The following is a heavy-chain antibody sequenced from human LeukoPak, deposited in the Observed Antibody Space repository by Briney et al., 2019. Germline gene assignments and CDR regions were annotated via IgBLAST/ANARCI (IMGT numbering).Heavy chain of an antibody. CDR1: GFTFSSYW. D-gene: IGHD5-18*01. V-gene: IGHV3-74*01. Sequence: GGSLRLSCAASGFTFSSYWMYWVRQAPGKGLVWVSRINSDGSSTSYADSVKGRFTISRDNAKNTLYLQMNSLRAEDTAVYYCARDTAMVYRYFDLWGRGTLVTVSS. J-gene: IGHJ2*01. CDR3: ARDTAMVYRYFDL. CDR2: INSDGSST.